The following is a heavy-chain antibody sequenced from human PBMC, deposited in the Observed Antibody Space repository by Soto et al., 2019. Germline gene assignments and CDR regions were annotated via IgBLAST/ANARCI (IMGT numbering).Heavy chain of an antibody. Sequence: PGGSLRLSCAASGFTFSIYWMYWVRQAPGKGLEFVAVIKQAGSDTYSVDSVKGRFSISRDNAKNSVFLQMDSLRVDDTAVYYCARGADGAFDLWGQGTTVTVSS. CDR3: ARGADGAFDL. CDR2: IKQAGSDT. V-gene: IGHV3-7*01. CDR1: GFTFSIYW. J-gene: IGHJ3*01.